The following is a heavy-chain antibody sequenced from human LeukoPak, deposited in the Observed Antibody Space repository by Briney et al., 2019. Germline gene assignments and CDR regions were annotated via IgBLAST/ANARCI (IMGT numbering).Heavy chain of an antibody. V-gene: IGHV3-30*04. CDR3: VRERDGFDV. Sequence: PGGSLRLSCAASGFTFRTDIMNWVRQAPGKGLGWVAVISKDESYIHYADSVKGRITISRDISTNTLFLQMDSLRVEDTALYYCVRERDGFDVWGQGTTVTVSS. CDR1: GFTFRTDI. J-gene: IGHJ3*01. CDR2: ISKDESYI.